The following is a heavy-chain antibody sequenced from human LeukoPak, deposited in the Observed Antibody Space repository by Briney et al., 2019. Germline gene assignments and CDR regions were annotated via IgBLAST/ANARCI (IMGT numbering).Heavy chain of an antibody. Sequence: GGSLRLSCAASGFTFSTHDMSWFRQAPGKGLEWVSFIGVGSGSTNYADSVKGRFTISRDNSKNTLYLQMNSLRAEDTAVYYCAKGGWELLGGQGTLVTVSS. CDR2: IGVGSGST. CDR3: AKGGWELL. V-gene: IGHV3-23*01. J-gene: IGHJ4*02. CDR1: GFTFSTHD. D-gene: IGHD3-10*01.